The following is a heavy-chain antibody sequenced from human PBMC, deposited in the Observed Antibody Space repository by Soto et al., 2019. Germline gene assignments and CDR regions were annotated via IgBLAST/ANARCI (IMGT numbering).Heavy chain of an antibody. J-gene: IGHJ3*02. V-gene: IGHV1-69*13. CDR3: ASGPLPLYYYDSSGPSAFDI. CDR1: GGTFSSYA. Sequence: GASVKVSCKASGGTFSSYAISWVRQAPGQGLEWMGGIIPIFGTANYAQKFQGRVTITADESTSTAYMELSSLRSEDTAVYYCASGPLPLYYYDSSGPSAFDIWGQGTRVTVSS. CDR2: IIPIFGTA. D-gene: IGHD3-22*01.